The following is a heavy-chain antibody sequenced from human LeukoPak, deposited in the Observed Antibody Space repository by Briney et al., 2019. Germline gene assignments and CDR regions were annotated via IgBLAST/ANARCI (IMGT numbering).Heavy chain of an antibody. D-gene: IGHD3-3*01. CDR2: INDDGSSA. Sequence: SGGSLRLSCAVSGFTFSDYWMHGVRHVPGKGLLWVSRINDDGSSANYADSVKGRFTISRDNAQNTLYLQMDSLRADDTAVYYCARVFDPKDFWSGYCFDFWGQGTLVTVSS. CDR3: ARVFDPKDFWSGYCFDF. J-gene: IGHJ4*02. V-gene: IGHV3-74*01. CDR1: GFTFSDYW.